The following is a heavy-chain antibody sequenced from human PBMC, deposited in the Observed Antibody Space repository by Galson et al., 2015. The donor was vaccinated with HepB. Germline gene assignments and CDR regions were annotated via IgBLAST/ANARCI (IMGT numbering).Heavy chain of an antibody. CDR1: GFTFSSYG. Sequence: SLRLSCAASGFTFSSYGMHWVRQAPGKGLEWVAVISYDGSNKYYADSVKGRFTISRDNSKNTLYLQMNSLRAEDTAVYYCTKGLDIVATIIDYWGQGTLVTVSS. CDR3: TKGLDIVATIIDY. J-gene: IGHJ4*02. V-gene: IGHV3-30*18. CDR2: ISYDGSNK. D-gene: IGHD5-12*01.